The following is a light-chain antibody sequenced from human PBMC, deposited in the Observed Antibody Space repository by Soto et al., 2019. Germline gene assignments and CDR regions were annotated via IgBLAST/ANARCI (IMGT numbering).Light chain of an antibody. CDR3: QQRSSSIT. Sequence: EIVLTQSPVTLSLSPGERATLSCRASQSVSSSLAWYQQKPGQAPRLLIYDASNTATGIPARFSGSGFGTDFTLTISSLEPEDFAIYYCQQRSSSITFGQGTRLETK. CDR2: DAS. J-gene: IGKJ5*01. V-gene: IGKV3-11*01. CDR1: QSVSSS.